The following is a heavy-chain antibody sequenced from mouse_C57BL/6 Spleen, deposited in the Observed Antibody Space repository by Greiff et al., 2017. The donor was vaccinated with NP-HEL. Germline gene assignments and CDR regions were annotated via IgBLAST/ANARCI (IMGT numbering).Heavy chain of an antibody. V-gene: IGHV7-3*01. Sequence: DVQLVESGGGLVQPGGSLSLSCAASGFTFTDYYMSWVRQPPGKALEWLGFIRNKANGYTTEYSASVKGRFTISRDNSQSILYLQMNALRAEDSATYYCARRYYYAFDVWGTGTTVTVSS. CDR1: GFTFTDYY. D-gene: IGHD1-1*01. CDR3: ARRYYYAFDV. J-gene: IGHJ1*03. CDR2: IRNKANGYTT.